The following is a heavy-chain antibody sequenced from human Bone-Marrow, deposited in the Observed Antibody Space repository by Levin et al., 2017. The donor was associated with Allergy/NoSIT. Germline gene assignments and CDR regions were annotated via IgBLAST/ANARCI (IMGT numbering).Heavy chain of an antibody. V-gene: IGHV4-39*01. CDR1: GGSISSSSYY. D-gene: IGHD3-9*01. CDR2: IYYSGST. CDR3: ARLSTFDYDILTGFQNPVHYYYYMDG. J-gene: IGHJ6*03. Sequence: PSETLSLTCTVSGGSISSSSYYWGWIRQPPGKGLEWIGSIYYSGSTYYNPSLKSRVTISVDTSKNQFSLKLSSVTAADTAVYYCARLSTFDYDILTGFQNPVHYYYYMDGWGKGTTVTVSS.